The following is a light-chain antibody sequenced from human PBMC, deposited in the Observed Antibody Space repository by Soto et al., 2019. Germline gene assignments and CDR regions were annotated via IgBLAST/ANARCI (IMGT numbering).Light chain of an antibody. CDR3: SSYSSSITHVV. V-gene: IGLV2-14*01. J-gene: IGLJ2*01. CDR2: XXX. Sequence: QSALTQPASVSGSPGRSVTISCTGSSSDVGDFNYVSWYQHLPGRAPXLXXXXXXXRPSGISXXXXXXXXXXXXXXXXXGLXXEDEADYYCSSYSSSITHVVFGGGTKLTVL. CDR1: SSDVGDFNY.